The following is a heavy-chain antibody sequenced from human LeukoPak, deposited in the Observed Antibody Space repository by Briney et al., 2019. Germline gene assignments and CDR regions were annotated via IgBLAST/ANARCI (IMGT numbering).Heavy chain of an antibody. D-gene: IGHD2-2*01. CDR3: AKVVAMAQDYFDY. CDR1: GFTFSSYA. J-gene: IGHJ4*02. V-gene: IGHV3-23*01. Sequence: PGGSLRLSCAASGFTFSSYAMSWVRQAPGEGLEWVSAISGSGGSTNYADSVKGRFTISRDNSKNTLYLQMNSLRAEDTAVYYCAKVVAMAQDYFDYWGQGTLVTVSS. CDR2: ISGSGGST.